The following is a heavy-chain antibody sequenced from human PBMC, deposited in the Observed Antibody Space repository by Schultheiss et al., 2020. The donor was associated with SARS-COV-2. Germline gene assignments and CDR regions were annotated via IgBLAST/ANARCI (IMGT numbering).Heavy chain of an antibody. CDR1: GFTFSSYW. D-gene: IGHD4-17*01. Sequence: GGSLRLSCAASGFTFSSYWMHWVRQAPGKGLVWVSRVNSDGSTTTYADSVKGRFTMSRDNAKNTLYLQMNSLRAEDTAVYYCARGPGGDYVGWGQGTLVTVSS. CDR3: ARGPGGDYVG. V-gene: IGHV3-74*01. CDR2: VNSDGSTT. J-gene: IGHJ4*02.